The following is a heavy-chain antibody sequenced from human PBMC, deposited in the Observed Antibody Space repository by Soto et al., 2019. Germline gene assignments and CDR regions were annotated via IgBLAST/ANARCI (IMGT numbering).Heavy chain of an antibody. CDR3: AREDDGGDSLDV. Sequence: SETLSLTCTVAGGSINSDYYHWTWVRQSPGKGLEWIGYIHHSGAILYNPSFKSRLTISVDTSKNQFSLHLTSVTDADTAVYFCAREDDGGDSLDVWGQGTTVTVSS. CDR2: IHHSGAI. CDR1: GGSINSDYYH. D-gene: IGHD2-21*02. V-gene: IGHV4-30-4*08. J-gene: IGHJ6*02.